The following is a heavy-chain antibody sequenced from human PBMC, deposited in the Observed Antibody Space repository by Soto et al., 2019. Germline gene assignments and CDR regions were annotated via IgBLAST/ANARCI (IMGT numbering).Heavy chain of an antibody. D-gene: IGHD3-22*01. V-gene: IGHV3-23*01. CDR1: GFTFSSYA. CDR2: ISGSGGST. CDR3: AKDQSITMIVVVITSLDY. Sequence: GGALRLSCSASGFTFSSYAMSWVRQAPGKGLEWVSAISGSGGSTYYADSVKGRFTISRDNSKNTLYLQMNSLRAEDTAVYYCAKDQSITMIVVVITSLDYWGQGTLVTVSS. J-gene: IGHJ4*02.